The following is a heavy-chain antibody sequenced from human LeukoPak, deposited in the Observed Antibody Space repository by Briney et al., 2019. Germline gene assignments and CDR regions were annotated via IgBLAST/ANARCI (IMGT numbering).Heavy chain of an antibody. CDR2: INSNSGGT. J-gene: IGHJ4*02. Sequence: GASVKVSRKGSGYTFTDYFIYWVRQPPGQGLEWMGWINSNSGGTKYAQKFQGRVTITSDTPISILYIALRKLRADETAIYYCARGRGGANGPPSDGWGQGTLVTVSS. V-gene: IGHV1-2*02. CDR1: GYTFTDYF. D-gene: IGHD4/OR15-4a*01. CDR3: ARGRGGANGPPSDG.